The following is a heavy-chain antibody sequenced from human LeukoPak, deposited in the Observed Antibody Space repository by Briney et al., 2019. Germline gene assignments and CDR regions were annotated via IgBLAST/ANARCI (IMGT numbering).Heavy chain of an antibody. Sequence: PGGSLRLSCAASGFTFSSYSMNWVRQAPGKGLEWVSSISSSSSYIYYADSVKGRFTISRDNAKNSLYLQMNSLRAEDTAVYYCARVGAAVAGTRGWFDPWGQGTLVTVSS. CDR2: ISSSSSYI. J-gene: IGHJ5*02. V-gene: IGHV3-21*01. CDR1: GFTFSSYS. CDR3: ARVGAAVAGTRGWFDP. D-gene: IGHD6-19*01.